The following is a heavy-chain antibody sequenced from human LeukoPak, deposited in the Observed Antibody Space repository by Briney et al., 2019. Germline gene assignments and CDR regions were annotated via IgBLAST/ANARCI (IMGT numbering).Heavy chain of an antibody. V-gene: IGHV4-34*01. Sequence: SGTLSLTCAVYGGSFSGYYWSWIRQPPGKGLEWIGEINHSGNTYYNPSLKSPVTISIDTSKNQFSLRLISVTAADTAVYYCARDQLYCSSSSCRNLGWFDPWGQGTLVTVSS. CDR1: GGSFSGYY. CDR3: ARDQLYCSSSSCRNLGWFDP. CDR2: INHSGNT. D-gene: IGHD2-2*01. J-gene: IGHJ5*02.